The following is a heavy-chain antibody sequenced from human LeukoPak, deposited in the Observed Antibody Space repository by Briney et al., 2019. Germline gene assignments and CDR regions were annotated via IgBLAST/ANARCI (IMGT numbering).Heavy chain of an antibody. CDR2: IGGSGGST. CDR3: AKQTTVTTFDF. D-gene: IGHD4-17*01. CDR1: GFTFSSYA. V-gene: IGHV3-23*01. J-gene: IGHJ4*02. Sequence: GGSLRLPCAASGFTFSSYAMSWVRQAPGKGLEWVSAIGGSGGSTYYADSVKGRFTISRDNSMDTLYLQMNSLRAEDTAVYYCAKQTTVTTFDFWGQGTLVTVSS.